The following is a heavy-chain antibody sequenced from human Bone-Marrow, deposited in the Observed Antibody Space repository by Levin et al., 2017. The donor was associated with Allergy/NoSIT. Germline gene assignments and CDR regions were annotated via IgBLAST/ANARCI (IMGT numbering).Heavy chain of an antibody. CDR2: IGTAGDT. J-gene: IGHJ6*02. CDR3: ARGGTFLKYGYYGMDV. V-gene: IGHV3-13*01. D-gene: IGHD3-16*01. CDR1: GFTFTIYD. Sequence: SCAASGFTFTIYDMHWVRQGTGKGLEWVSGIGTAGDTHYADSVKGRFTISRENGENSLYLQMNNLRAEDTALYYCARGGTFLKYGYYGMDVWGQGTTVTVSS.